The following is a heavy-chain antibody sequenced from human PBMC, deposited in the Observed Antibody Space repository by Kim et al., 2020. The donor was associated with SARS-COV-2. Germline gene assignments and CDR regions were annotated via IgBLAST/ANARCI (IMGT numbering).Heavy chain of an antibody. CDR3: ARDSSEYSSGWSRIFDY. J-gene: IGHJ4*02. V-gene: IGHV6-1*01. CDR1: GDSVSSNSAA. Sequence: SQTLSLTCAISGDSVSSNSAAWNWIRQSPSRGLEWLGRTYYRSKWYNDYAVSVKSRITINPDTSKNQFSLQLNSVTPEDTAVYYCARDSSEYSSGWSRIFDYWGQGTLVTVSS. D-gene: IGHD6-19*01. CDR2: TYYRSKWYN.